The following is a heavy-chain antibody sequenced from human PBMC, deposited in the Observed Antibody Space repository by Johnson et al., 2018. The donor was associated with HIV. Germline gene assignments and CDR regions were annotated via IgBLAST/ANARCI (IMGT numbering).Heavy chain of an antibody. V-gene: IGHV3-66*02. J-gene: IGHJ3*01. Sequence: VQLVESGGGLVQPGGSLRLSCAASGFTVSSNYMSWVRQAPGKGLEWVSVIYSGDSTNYADSVTCRFTISRDNSKNTLYLHMNSLRAEDTAVYYCARAYSGSNINDAFNVWGEGTMVTVSA. CDR3: ARAYSGSNINDAFNV. CDR2: IYSGDST. CDR1: GFTVSSNY. D-gene: IGHD1-26*01.